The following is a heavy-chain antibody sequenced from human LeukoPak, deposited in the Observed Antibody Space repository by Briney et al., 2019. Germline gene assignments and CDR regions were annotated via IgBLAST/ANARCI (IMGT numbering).Heavy chain of an antibody. J-gene: IGHJ4*02. Sequence: GGSLRLSCAASGFTFSSYSMNWVRQAPGKGLEWVSSISSSSSYICYADSVKGRFTISRDNSKNTLYLHMNSLSAEDTAVYYCAKDSFSTRWGQGTLVTVSS. D-gene: IGHD2-2*01. V-gene: IGHV3-21*04. CDR2: ISSSSSYI. CDR3: AKDSFSTR. CDR1: GFTFSSYS.